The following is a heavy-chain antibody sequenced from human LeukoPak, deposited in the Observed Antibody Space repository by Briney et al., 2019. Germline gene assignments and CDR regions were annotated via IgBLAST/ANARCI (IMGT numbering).Heavy chain of an antibody. Sequence: GGSLRLSCAASGFTFSSYSMNWVRQAPGKGLEWVSSISSSSSYIYYADSVKGRFTISRDNAKNSLYLQMNSLRAEDTAVYYCARDRGVVPANDYCYYGMDVWGQGTTVTVSS. CDR2: ISSSSSYI. CDR3: ARDRGVVPANDYCYYGMDV. V-gene: IGHV3-21*01. CDR1: GFTFSSYS. J-gene: IGHJ6*02. D-gene: IGHD2-2*01.